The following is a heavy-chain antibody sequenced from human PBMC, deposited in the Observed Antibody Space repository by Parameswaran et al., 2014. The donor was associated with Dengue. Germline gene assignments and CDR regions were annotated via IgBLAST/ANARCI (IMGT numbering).Heavy chain of an antibody. V-gene: IGHV1-69*01. J-gene: IGHJ6*02. Sequence: WVRQAPGQGLEWMGGIIPIFGTANYAQKFQGRVTITADESTSTAYMELSSLRSEDTAVYYCARGLLQYYYYYGMDVWGQGTTVTVSS. CDR3: ARGLLQYYYYYGMDV. CDR2: IIPIFGTA.